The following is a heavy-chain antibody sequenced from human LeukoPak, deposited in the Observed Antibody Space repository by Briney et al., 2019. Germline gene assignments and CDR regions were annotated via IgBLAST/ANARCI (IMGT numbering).Heavy chain of an antibody. CDR2: IYYSGST. J-gene: IGHJ4*02. V-gene: IGHV4-39*01. CDR1: GGSISSSSYY. D-gene: IGHD3-3*01. CDR3: ARLAIRQSIRGTHFDY. Sequence: SETLSLTCTVSGGSISSSSYYWGWIREPPGKLLEWIGSIYYSGSTYYNPSLKSRVTISVDTSKNQFSLKLSSVTAADTAVYYCARLAIRQSIRGTHFDYWGQGTLVTVSS.